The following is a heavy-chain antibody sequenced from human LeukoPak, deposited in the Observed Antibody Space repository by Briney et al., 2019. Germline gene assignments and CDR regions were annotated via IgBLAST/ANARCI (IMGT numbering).Heavy chain of an antibody. CDR3: AREAGTTVTTRGYFDY. D-gene: IGHD4-17*01. CDR1: GFAFSNYA. CDR2: ISYDGSNK. J-gene: IGHJ4*02. Sequence: GGSLRLSCAASGFAFSNYAMNWVRQTPGKGLEWVAVISYDGSNKYYADSVKGRFTISRDNSKNTLYLQMNSLRAEDTAVYYCAREAGTTVTTRGYFDYWGQGTLVTVSS. V-gene: IGHV3-30-3*01.